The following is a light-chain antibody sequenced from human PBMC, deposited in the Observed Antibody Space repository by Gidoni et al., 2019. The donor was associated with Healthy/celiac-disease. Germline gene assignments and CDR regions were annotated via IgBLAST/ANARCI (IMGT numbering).Light chain of an antibody. CDR1: SSNIGAGYD. Sequence: QSVLTQPPSVSEAPGQRVTISCTRSSSNIGAGYDVHWYQQLPGTAPKLLIYGNSKRPSGVPDRFSGSKSGTSASLAITGLQAEDEADYYCQSYDSSLSGSVFGGGTKLTVL. J-gene: IGLJ3*02. V-gene: IGLV1-40*01. CDR2: GNS. CDR3: QSYDSSLSGSV.